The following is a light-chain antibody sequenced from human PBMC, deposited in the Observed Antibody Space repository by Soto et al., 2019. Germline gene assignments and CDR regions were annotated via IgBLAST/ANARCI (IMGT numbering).Light chain of an antibody. CDR3: QQYGNSPLYS. J-gene: IGKJ2*01. CDR2: NTS. CDR1: QSVTSGY. Sequence: EIVLTQSPGTLSLSPGERATLSCRASQSVTSGYLAWYQQKPGQAPRLIIYNTSHRAAGIPDRFSGSGSETDFTLTISRLEPEDFAVYYCQQYGNSPLYSFGQGTNLEIK. V-gene: IGKV3-20*01.